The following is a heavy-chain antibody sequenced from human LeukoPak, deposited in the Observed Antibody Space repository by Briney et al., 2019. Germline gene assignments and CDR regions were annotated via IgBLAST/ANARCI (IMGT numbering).Heavy chain of an antibody. CDR1: GYSISSGYY. D-gene: IGHD3-22*01. CDR2: IYHSGST. V-gene: IGHV4-38-2*02. CDR3: ARCLRAADISRYYYYYMDV. Sequence: SETLSLTCTVSGYSISSGYYWGWIRQPPGKGLEWIGSIYHSGSTYYNPSLKSRVTISVDTSKNQFSLKLRSVTAADTAMYYCARCLRAADISRYYYYYMDVWGTGTTVTVSS. J-gene: IGHJ6*03.